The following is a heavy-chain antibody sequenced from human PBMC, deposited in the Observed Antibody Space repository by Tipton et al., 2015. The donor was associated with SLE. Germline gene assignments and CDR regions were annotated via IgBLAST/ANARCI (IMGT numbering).Heavy chain of an antibody. J-gene: IGHJ4*02. CDR2: IKQDGSEK. CDR1: GFTFSSYW. Sequence: GSLRLSCAASGFTFSSYWMSWVRQAPGKGLEWVANIKQDGSEKYYVDSVKGRFTISRDNAKNSLYLQMNSLRAEDTAVYYCARTPPQWFVYYFDYWGQGTLVTVSS. V-gene: IGHV3-7*01. D-gene: IGHD3-10*01. CDR3: ARTPPQWFVYYFDY.